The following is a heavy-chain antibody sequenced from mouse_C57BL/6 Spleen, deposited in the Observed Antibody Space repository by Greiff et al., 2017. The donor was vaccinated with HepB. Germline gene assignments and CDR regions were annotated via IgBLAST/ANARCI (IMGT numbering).Heavy chain of an antibody. CDR2: IDPETGGT. CDR1: GYTFTDYE. CDR3: TRGELSDY. D-gene: IGHD1-3*01. Sequence: VKLMESGAELVRPGASVTLSCKASGYTFTDYEMHWVKQTPVHGLEWIGAIDPETGGTAYNQKFKGKAILTADKSSSTAYMELRSLTSEDSAVYYCTRGELSDYWGQGTTLTVSS. J-gene: IGHJ2*01. V-gene: IGHV1-15*01.